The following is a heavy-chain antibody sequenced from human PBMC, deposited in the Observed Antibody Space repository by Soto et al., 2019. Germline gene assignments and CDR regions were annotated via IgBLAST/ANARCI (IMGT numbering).Heavy chain of an antibody. CDR3: ARDLRGSNGLDV. Sequence: TLSLTCTVSGGSVSSGSYYWTWIRQPPGKRLEWIGYTYYSGSTNYNPSLKSRVIILVDTSKNQFSLRLGSVTAADTAVYYCARDLRGSNGLDVWGQGTTVTVSS. J-gene: IGHJ6*02. CDR1: GGSVSSGSYY. CDR2: TYYSGST. V-gene: IGHV4-61*01.